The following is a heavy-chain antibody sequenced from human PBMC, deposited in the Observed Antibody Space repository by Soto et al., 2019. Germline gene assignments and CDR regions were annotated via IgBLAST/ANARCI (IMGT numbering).Heavy chain of an antibody. V-gene: IGHV4-31*03. D-gene: IGHD3-10*01. J-gene: IGHJ4*02. CDR3: ARVGNYGLTPFDY. Sequence: SETLSLTCTVSGGSISSGGYYWSWIRQHPGKGLEWIGYIYYSASTYYNPSLKSRVTISVDTSKNQFSRKLSSVTAPDTAVYYCARVGNYGLTPFDYWGQGTLVTVSS. CDR1: GGSISSGGYY. CDR2: IYYSAST.